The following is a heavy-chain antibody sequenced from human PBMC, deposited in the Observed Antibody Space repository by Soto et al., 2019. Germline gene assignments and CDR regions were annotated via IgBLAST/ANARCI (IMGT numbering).Heavy chain of an antibody. J-gene: IGHJ6*02. V-gene: IGHV4-59*01. D-gene: IGHD4-4*01. CDR1: GGSISSYY. CDR2: IYYSGST. CDR3: ASSKGSYYYGMDV. Sequence: SETLSLTCTVSGGSISSYYWSWIRQPPGRGLEWIGYIYYSGSTNYNPSLKSRVTISVDTSKNQFSLKLSSVTAADTAVYYCASSKGSYYYGMDVWGQGTTGTVS.